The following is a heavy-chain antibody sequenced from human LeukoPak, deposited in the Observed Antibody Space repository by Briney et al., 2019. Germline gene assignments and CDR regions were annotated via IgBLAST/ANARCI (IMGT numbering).Heavy chain of an antibody. J-gene: IGHJ4*02. CDR3: ASRPKYYYDSHFDY. D-gene: IGHD3-22*01. CDR2: IIPIFGTA. V-gene: IGHV1-69*05. CDR1: GGTSSSYA. Sequence: ASVKVSCKASGGTSSSYAISWVRQAPGQGLEWMGGIIPIFGTANYAQKFQGRVTITTDESTSTAYMELSSLRSEDTAVYYCASRPKYYYDSHFDYWGQGTLVTVSS.